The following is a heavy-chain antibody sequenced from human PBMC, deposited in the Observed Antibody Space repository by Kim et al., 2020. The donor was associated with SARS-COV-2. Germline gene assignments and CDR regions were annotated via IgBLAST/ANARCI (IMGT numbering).Heavy chain of an antibody. Sequence: NYHPSLKSRVTISVDKSKNQFSLKLSSVTAADTAVYYCARDGSEQQLPLDWGQGTLVTVSS. CDR3: ARDGSEQQLPLD. D-gene: IGHD6-13*01. V-gene: IGHV4-4*02. J-gene: IGHJ4*02.